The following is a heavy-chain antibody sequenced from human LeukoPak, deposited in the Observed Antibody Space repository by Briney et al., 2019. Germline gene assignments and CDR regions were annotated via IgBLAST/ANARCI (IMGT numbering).Heavy chain of an antibody. J-gene: IGHJ4*02. CDR1: GFTFSSYN. CDR2: ITSSSSTK. Sequence: GGSPRLSCAASGFTFSSYNMNWVRQAPGKGLEWVSFITSSSSTKHHADSVKGRFTVSRDNDKNLLYLQMNSLRAEDTAVYYCARDLTDGWYYFEYWGQGTLVTVSS. V-gene: IGHV3-48*01. D-gene: IGHD5-24*01. CDR3: ARDLTDGWYYFEY.